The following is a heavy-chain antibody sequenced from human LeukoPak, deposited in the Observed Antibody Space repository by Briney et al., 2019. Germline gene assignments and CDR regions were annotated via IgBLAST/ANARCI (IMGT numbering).Heavy chain of an antibody. CDR3: AISSPVATVGY. D-gene: IGHD4-23*01. Sequence: GGSLRLSCADSGFTFSGYWNCWVRQAPGGGREWVANITQGGSEKYYVGSVRGRLTISRDNAKNSLYLQMNSLRAEDAAVYYCAISSPVATVGYWGQGTLVTVSS. CDR2: ITQGGSEK. CDR1: GFTFSGYW. J-gene: IGHJ4*02. V-gene: IGHV3-7*01.